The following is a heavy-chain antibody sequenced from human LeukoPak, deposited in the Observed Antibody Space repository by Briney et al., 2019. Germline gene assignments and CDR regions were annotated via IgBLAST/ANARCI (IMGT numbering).Heavy chain of an antibody. Sequence: PGGSLRLSCAASGFTFSNYWMSWVRQPPGKGLEWVANVRQDGSETYYVDSVKGRFTISRDNTKNSLYLQMNSLRAEDTAVYYCARPPYIGGRYLMFWGQGTLVTVSS. CDR2: VRQDGSET. CDR3: ARPPYIGGRYLMF. V-gene: IGHV3-7*01. D-gene: IGHD6-19*01. J-gene: IGHJ4*02. CDR1: GFTFSNYW.